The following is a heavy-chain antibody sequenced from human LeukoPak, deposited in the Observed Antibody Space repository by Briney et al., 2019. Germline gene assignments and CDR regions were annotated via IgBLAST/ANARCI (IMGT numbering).Heavy chain of an antibody. CDR2: IYSGGST. Sequence: GGSLRLSCAASGFTVSSNYMSWVRQAPGKGLEWVSVIYSGGSTYYADSVKGRFTISRDNSKNTLYLQMNSLRAEDTAVYYCAKEPLAYGDYVIVDYWGQGTLVTVSS. CDR3: AKEPLAYGDYVIVDY. CDR1: GFTVSSNY. V-gene: IGHV3-53*01. J-gene: IGHJ4*02. D-gene: IGHD4-17*01.